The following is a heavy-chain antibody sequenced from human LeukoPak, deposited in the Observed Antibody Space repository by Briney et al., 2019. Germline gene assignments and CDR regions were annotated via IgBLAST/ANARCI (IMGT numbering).Heavy chain of an antibody. Sequence: PGGSLRLSCAASGFTFSSYAMSWVRQAPGKGLEWVSGISDQTYYADFVRGRFTISRDNSKNTLYLQMNSLRAEDTAVYYCAKGQASVTYKYFFDYWGQGTLVTVSS. CDR2: ISDQT. D-gene: IGHD4-17*01. V-gene: IGHV3-23*01. J-gene: IGHJ4*02. CDR1: GFTFSSYA. CDR3: AKGQASVTYKYFFDY.